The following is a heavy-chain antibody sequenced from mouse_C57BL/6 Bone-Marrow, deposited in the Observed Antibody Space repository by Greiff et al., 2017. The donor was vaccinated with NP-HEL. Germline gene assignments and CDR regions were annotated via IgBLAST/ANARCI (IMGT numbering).Heavy chain of an antibody. V-gene: IGHV1-58*01. Sequence: EVQLQQSGAELVRPGSSVKMSCKTSGYTFTSYGINWVKQRPGQGLEWIGYIYIGNGYTESNEKFKGKATLTSDTSSSTAYMQLSSLTSEDSAIYFCASKGTWERDFDVWGTGTTVTVSA. CDR2: IYIGNGYT. J-gene: IGHJ1*03. CDR1: GYTFTSYG. D-gene: IGHD4-1*01. CDR3: ASKGTWERDFDV.